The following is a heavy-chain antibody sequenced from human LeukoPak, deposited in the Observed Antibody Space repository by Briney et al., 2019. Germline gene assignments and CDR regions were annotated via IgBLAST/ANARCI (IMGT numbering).Heavy chain of an antibody. CDR1: GFTFSSYA. Sequence: GRSLRLSCAASGFTFSSYAMHWVRQAPGKGLEWVAVISYDGSNKYYADSVKGRFTISRDNSQNTLSLQMSSRNSEDTAVYYCARDYEYYYDSSAKHYFDYWGQGTLVTVSS. V-gene: IGHV3-30-3*01. CDR3: ARDYEYYYDSSAKHYFDY. D-gene: IGHD3-22*01. J-gene: IGHJ4*02. CDR2: ISYDGSNK.